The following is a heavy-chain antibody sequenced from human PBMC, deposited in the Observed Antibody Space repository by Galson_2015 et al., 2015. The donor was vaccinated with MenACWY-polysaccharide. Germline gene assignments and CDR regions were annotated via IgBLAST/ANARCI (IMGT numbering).Heavy chain of an antibody. CDR3: ARKDHGTGSMDV. Sequence: QSGAEVTKPGESLKISCTASGYLFTSFAVGWVRQMPGKGLEWLGIIYPSDSDVKYNPSFQGQVTFSADRSTNTAYLQWSSLKASDSAMYYCARKDHGTGSMDVWGQGTTVTVSS. V-gene: IGHV5-51*01. CDR2: IYPSDSDV. J-gene: IGHJ6*02. CDR1: GYLFTSFA. D-gene: IGHD3-10*01.